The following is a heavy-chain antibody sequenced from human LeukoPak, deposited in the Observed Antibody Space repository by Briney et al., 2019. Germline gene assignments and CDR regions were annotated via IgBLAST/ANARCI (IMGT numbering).Heavy chain of an antibody. CDR2: ISGSGGST. J-gene: IGHJ4*02. V-gene: IGHV3-23*01. Sequence: PGGSLRLSCAASGFTFSSYAMSWVRQAPGKGLEWVSAISGSGGSTYYADSVKGRFTISRDNSKNTLYLQVNSPRAEGTAVYYCAKNHGGNDPVFDYWGQGTLVTVSS. CDR3: AKNHGGNDPVFDY. CDR1: GFTFSSYA. D-gene: IGHD4-23*01.